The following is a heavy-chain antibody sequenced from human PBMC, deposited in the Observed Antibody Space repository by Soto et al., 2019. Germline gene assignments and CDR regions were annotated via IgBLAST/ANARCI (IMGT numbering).Heavy chain of an antibody. CDR2: IIPIFGTA. CDR1: GGTFSSYA. D-gene: IGHD3-3*01. J-gene: IGHJ5*02. V-gene: IGHV1-69*05. CDR3: ARSSGGNFGIIIEGSNWFDP. Sequence: ASVKVSCKASGGTFSSYAISWVRQAPGQGLEWMGGIIPIFGTANYAQKFQGRITMTRDTSRSTVYMELSSLRSDDTAIYYCARSSGGNFGIIIEGSNWFDPWGQGTLVTVSS.